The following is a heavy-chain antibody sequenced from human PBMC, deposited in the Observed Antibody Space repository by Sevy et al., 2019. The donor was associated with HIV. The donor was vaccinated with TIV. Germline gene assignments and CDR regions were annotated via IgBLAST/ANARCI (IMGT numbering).Heavy chain of an antibody. J-gene: IGHJ4*02. CDR2: KESGGQT. CDR3: ARMTSTWSIDS. V-gene: IGHV3-53*01. CDR1: GFTFRSYT. Sequence: GGSLRLSCAASGFTFRSYTMNWLRQAPGKGLEWVSTKESGGQTYYADSVRGRFTIARDESANNLFLQLNNLRAEDTGVYYCARMTSTWSIDSWGQGTLVTVSS.